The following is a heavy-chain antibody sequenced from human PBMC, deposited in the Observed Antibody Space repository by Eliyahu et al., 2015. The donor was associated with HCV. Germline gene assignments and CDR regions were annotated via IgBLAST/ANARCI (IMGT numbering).Heavy chain of an antibody. J-gene: IGHJ3*02. CDR1: GXSISSYY. Sequence: QVQLQESGPGLVKPSETLSLTCTVXGXSISSYYWSWLRXPAGKGLEWIGRXYTSGSTNYNPSLKSRVTMSVDTSKNQFSLKLSSVTAADTAVYYCARVAAGPVFAFDIWGQGTMVTVSS. V-gene: IGHV4-4*07. D-gene: IGHD6-13*01. CDR2: XYTSGST. CDR3: ARVAAGPVFAFDI.